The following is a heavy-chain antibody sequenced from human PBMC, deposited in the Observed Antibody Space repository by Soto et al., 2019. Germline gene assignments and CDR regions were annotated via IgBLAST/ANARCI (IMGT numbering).Heavy chain of an antibody. CDR3: VRYDRINMTPYSPEGFHI. CDR2: VYYGGAIFYSGNI. J-gene: IGHJ3*02. CDR1: GDSISSSNSH. Sequence: KTXATLSLTCTVSGDSISSSNSHWGWTRQPPGKGLEYIGSVYYGGAIFYSGNIYYNPSLKSRVTISVDTSKNQFSLRLSSVTAADTGVYYCVRYDRINMTPYSPEGFHIWGQGTMVTVSS. V-gene: IGHV4-39*01. D-gene: IGHD3-3*02.